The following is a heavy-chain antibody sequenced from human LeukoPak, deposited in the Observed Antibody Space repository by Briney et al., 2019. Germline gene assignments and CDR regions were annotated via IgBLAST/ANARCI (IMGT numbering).Heavy chain of an antibody. Sequence: GGSLRLSCAASGFTLVPYTMNWVRQVPGKGLEWVSSIGSLGTDIYYTDSVKGRFTVSRDNAQNSLYLQMNSLRAEDTALYYRARDLMLRLGELDLWGQGTLVTVSS. CDR2: IGSLGTDI. J-gene: IGHJ5*02. V-gene: IGHV3-21*01. D-gene: IGHD3-16*01. CDR1: GFTLVPYT. CDR3: ARDLMLRLGELDL.